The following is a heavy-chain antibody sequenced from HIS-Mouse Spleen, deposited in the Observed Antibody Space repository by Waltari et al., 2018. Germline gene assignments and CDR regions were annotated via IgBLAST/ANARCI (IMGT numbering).Heavy chain of an antibody. CDR3: ARDSVIQGPFYSYGYYFDY. CDR2: ISSSGSTI. V-gene: IGHV3-11*01. Sequence: QVQLVESGGGLVKPGGYLRLSCAASGFTFRYYYRSWIRQAPGKGLEWVSYISSSGSTIYYAASVKGRFTISRDNAKNSLYLQMNSLRAEDTAVYYCARDSVIQGPFYSYGYYFDYWGQGTLVTVSS. J-gene: IGHJ4*02. D-gene: IGHD5-18*01. CDR1: GFTFRYYY.